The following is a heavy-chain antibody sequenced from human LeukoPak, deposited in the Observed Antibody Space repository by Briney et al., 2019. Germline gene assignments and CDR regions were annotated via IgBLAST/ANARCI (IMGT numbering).Heavy chain of an antibody. CDR3: ARTLLAAAGHYYGMDV. CDR1: GFTFSGYA. J-gene: IGHJ6*02. Sequence: GGSLRLSCAASGFTFSGYAMHWVRQAPGKGLEWVAVISYDGSNKYYADSVKGRFTISRDNSKNTLYLQMNSLRAEDTAVYYCARTLLAAAGHYYGMDVWGQGTTVTVSS. D-gene: IGHD6-13*01. CDR2: ISYDGSNK. V-gene: IGHV3-30*01.